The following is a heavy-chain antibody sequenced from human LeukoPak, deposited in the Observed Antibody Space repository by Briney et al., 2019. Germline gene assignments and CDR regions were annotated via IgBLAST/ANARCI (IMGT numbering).Heavy chain of an antibody. CDR2: INHSGST. CDR3: ARTLRYFPIDY. CDR1: GGSFSGYY. D-gene: IGHD3-9*01. Sequence: SETLSLTCAVHGGSFSGYYWSWIRQPPGKGLEWIGEINHSGSTNYNPSLKSRVTISVDTSKNQFSLKLSSVTAADTAVYYCARTLRYFPIDYWGQGTLVTVSS. V-gene: IGHV4-34*01. J-gene: IGHJ4*02.